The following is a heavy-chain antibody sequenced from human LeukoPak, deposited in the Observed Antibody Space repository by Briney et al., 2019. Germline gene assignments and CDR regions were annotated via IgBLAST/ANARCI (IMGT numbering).Heavy chain of an antibody. CDR3: AKDTGSSGWFGGGAFDI. V-gene: IGHV3-23*01. Sequence: GGSLRLSCAASGFTFGSYAMSWVRQAPGKGLEWVSAISGSGGSTYYADSVKGRFTISRDNAKNSLYLQMNSLRAEDTALYYCAKDTGSSGWFGGGAFDIWGQGTMVTVSS. CDR1: GFTFGSYA. D-gene: IGHD6-19*01. CDR2: ISGSGGST. J-gene: IGHJ3*02.